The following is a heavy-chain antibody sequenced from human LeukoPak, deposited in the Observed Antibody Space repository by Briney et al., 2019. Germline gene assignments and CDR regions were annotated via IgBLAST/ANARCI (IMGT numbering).Heavy chain of an antibody. J-gene: IGHJ4*02. D-gene: IGHD3-22*01. CDR2: IYHSGST. CDR3: ARVSPYYYDSSALDY. V-gene: IGHV4-30-2*01. CDR1: GDSISSSSYY. Sequence: SETLSLTCTVSGDSISSSSYYWGWIRQPPGKGLEWIGYIYHSGSTYYNPSLKSRVTISVDRSKNQFSLKLSSVTAADTAVYYCARVSPYYYDSSALDYWGQGTLVTVSS.